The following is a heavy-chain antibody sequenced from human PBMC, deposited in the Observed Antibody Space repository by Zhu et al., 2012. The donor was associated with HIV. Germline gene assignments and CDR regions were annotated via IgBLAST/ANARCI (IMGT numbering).Heavy chain of an antibody. V-gene: IGHV3-43*01. CDR2: ISWSGEAT. Sequence: EVQLVEPGGNVIQPGGSLRLSCAASGFTFNKCAMHWVRQAPGKGLEWISLISWSGEATYYTGSVGGPIHHLQRQQTKIPLYLQMNSLRPEDTALYYCAKGAAANYHYYYYMDVWGKGTTVSVSS. D-gene: IGHD3-10*01. J-gene: IGHJ6*03. CDR3: AKGAAANYHYYYYMDV. CDR1: GFTFNKCA.